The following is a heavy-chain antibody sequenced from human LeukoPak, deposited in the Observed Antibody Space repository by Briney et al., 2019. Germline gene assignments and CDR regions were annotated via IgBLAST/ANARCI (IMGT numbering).Heavy chain of an antibody. J-gene: IGHJ6*03. Sequence: ASVKVSCKVSGYTLTELSMHWVRQAPGKGLEWMGGFDPEDGETIYAQKFQGRVTMTVDTSTGTAYMGLSSLRSEDTAVYYCATCKTPDYYYYMDVWGKGTTVTVSS. V-gene: IGHV1-24*01. CDR1: GYTLTELS. D-gene: IGHD2/OR15-2a*01. CDR2: FDPEDGET. CDR3: ATCKTPDYYYYMDV.